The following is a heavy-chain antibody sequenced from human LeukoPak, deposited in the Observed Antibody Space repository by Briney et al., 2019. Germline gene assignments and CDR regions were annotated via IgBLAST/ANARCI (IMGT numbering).Heavy chain of an antibody. CDR2: ISYDESHK. V-gene: IGHV3-30*04. J-gene: IGHJ1*01. CDR3: AKQYSSDWNGLAEYFQH. Sequence: PGGSLRLSCAASGFTFNNYAIHWVRQAPGKGLEWVAVISYDESHKYYTNSVKGRFTISRDNSKNTLYLQMNSLRAEDTAVYYCAKQYSSDWNGLAEYFQHWGQGTLLTVSS. D-gene: IGHD6-19*01. CDR1: GFTFNNYA.